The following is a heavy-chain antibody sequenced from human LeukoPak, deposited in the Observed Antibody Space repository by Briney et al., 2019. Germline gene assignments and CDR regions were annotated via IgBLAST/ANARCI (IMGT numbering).Heavy chain of an antibody. CDR2: ISGSGGST. J-gene: IGHJ4*02. CDR3: AKDLVRYCSGGSCYY. D-gene: IGHD2-15*01. CDR1: GFTFSSYA. Sequence: PGGSLRLSCAASGFTFSSYAMNWVRQAPGKGPEWVSAISGSGGSTYYADSVKGRFTISRDNSKNTLYLQMNSLRAEDTAVYYCAKDLVRYCSGGSCYYWGQGTLVTVSS. V-gene: IGHV3-23*01.